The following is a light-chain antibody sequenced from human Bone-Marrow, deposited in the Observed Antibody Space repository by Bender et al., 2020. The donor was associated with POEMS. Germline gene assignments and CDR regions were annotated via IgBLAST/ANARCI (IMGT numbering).Light chain of an antibody. V-gene: IGLV3-21*02. CDR2: DDS. CDR3: QVWHGDSDHYV. Sequence: SYVLTQPPSVSVAPGQTATITCGGHNIGSESVHWYQQRPGQAPVLVVYDDSDRPSGIPERFSGSNSGNTAALTISRIEAGDEADYYCQVWHGDSDHYVFGTGTKVTVL. J-gene: IGLJ1*01. CDR1: NIGSES.